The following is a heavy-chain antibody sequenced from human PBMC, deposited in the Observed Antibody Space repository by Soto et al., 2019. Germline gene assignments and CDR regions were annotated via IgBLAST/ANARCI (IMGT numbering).Heavy chain of an antibody. D-gene: IGHD3-16*01. CDR2: MNGEGTST. J-gene: IGHJ3*01. V-gene: IGHV3-74*01. CDR3: ARVHPSRLGAFDV. Sequence: VESGGELVRPGGSLRLSCSASGFTLSNYWMHWLRQVPGKGPVWVARMNGEGTSTNYVDSVKGRFSISRDTAKNTLSLQMNSLTVEDTALYSCARVHPSRLGAFDVWGQGTLVTVSS. CDR1: GFTLSNYW.